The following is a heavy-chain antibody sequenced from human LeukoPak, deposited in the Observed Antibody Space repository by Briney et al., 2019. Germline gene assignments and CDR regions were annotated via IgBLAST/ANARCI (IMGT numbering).Heavy chain of an antibody. V-gene: IGHV3-23*01. D-gene: IGHD5-18*01. J-gene: IGHJ4*02. CDR3: ARLDGYSYGLPFDY. CDR1: GFTFSNYA. Sequence: PGGSLRLSCATSGFTFSNYAMSWVRQAPGKGLEWVSAISSAGIATYYADSVKGRFTTSRDNSQKTAFLQMNSLRVEDTAVYYCARLDGYSYGLPFDYWGQGALVTVSS. CDR2: ISSAGIAT.